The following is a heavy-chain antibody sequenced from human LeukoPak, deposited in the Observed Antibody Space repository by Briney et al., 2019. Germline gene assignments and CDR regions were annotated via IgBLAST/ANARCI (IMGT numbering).Heavy chain of an antibody. CDR2: MKHDGSEK. J-gene: IGHJ4*02. CDR1: GFPFSDYY. V-gene: IGHV3-7*01. D-gene: IGHD6-13*01. Sequence: GGSLRLSCAASGFPFSDYYMSWIRQAPGKGLEWVASMKHDGSEKYYVDSVKGRFTISRDDAKNSVYLQMNSLRVEDTAVYYCARDRDSSGSWEVNFDYWGQGTLVTVSS. CDR3: ARDRDSSGSWEVNFDY.